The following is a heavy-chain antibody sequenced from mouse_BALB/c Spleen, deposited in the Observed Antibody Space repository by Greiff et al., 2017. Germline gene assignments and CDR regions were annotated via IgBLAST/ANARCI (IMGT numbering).Heavy chain of an antibody. CDR2: ISYSGST. V-gene: IGHV3-2*02. Sequence: EVQLQESGPGLVKPSQSLSLTCTVTGYSITSDYVWNWIRQLPGNKLVWMGYISYSGSTSYNPSLKSRSSITRDTSKNQIFLQLNSVTTEDAATYYCARKGGSSGSDYWGQGTTLTVSS. D-gene: IGHD3-1*01. J-gene: IGHJ2*01. CDR1: GYSITSDYV. CDR3: ARKGGSSGSDY.